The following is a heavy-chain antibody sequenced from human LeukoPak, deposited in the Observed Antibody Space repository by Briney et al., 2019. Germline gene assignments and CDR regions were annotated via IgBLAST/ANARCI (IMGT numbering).Heavy chain of an antibody. CDR1: GYNFNSYG. CDR3: ARANPAPYDSSGYSFRGYFDY. CDR2: ISGYNGLT. D-gene: IGHD3-22*01. Sequence: GASVKVSCKASGYNFNSYGISWLRQVPGQGLEWMGWISGYNGLTRYGKNVQGRVTLTTDTSTRTAYMELRSLRSDDTAVYYCARANPAPYDSSGYSFRGYFDYWGQGTRVTVSS. J-gene: IGHJ4*02. V-gene: IGHV1-18*01.